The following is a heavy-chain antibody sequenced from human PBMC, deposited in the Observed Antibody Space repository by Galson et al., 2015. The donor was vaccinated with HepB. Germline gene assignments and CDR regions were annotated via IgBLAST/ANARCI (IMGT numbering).Heavy chain of an antibody. D-gene: IGHD1-26*01. CDR1: GDSVSSHSAA. CDR2: TYYRSKWYN. Sequence: CAISGDSVSSHSAAWNWIRQSPSRGLEWLGRTYYRSKWYNDYAVSVKSRITINPDTSRNQFSLQLNSVTPEDTAVYYCASDGGSYYQFDYWGQGTLVTVSS. V-gene: IGHV6-1*01. CDR3: ASDGGSYYQFDY. J-gene: IGHJ4*02.